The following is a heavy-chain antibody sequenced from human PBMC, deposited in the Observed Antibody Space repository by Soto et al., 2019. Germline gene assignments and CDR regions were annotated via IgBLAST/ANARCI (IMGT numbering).Heavy chain of an antibody. D-gene: IGHD6-19*01. J-gene: IGHJ3*02. CDR3: GGLGSGGWYRMNNAFDI. Sequence: GESLKISCKGSGYSFTSYWIGWVRQMPGKGLEWMGIIYPGDSDTRYSPSFQGQVTISADKSISTAYLQWSSLKASDTAMYYCGGLGSGGWYRMNNAFDIWGQGTMVTVSS. V-gene: IGHV5-51*01. CDR1: GYSFTSYW. CDR2: IYPGDSDT.